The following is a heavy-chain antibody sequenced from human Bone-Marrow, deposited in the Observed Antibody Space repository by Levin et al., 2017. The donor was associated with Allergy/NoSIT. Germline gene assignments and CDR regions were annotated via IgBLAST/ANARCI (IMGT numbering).Heavy chain of an antibody. J-gene: IGHJ6*02. CDR1: GFTFGDYA. CDR3: TRGQTTVGATHYYYYYGMDV. Sequence: GGSLRLSCTASGFTFGDYAMSWFRQAPGKGLEWVGFIRSKAYGGTTEYAASVKGRFTISRDDSKSIAYLQMNSLKTEDTAVYYCTRGQTTVGATHYYYYYGMDVWGQGTTVTVSS. D-gene: IGHD1-26*01. CDR2: IRSKAYGGTT. V-gene: IGHV3-49*03.